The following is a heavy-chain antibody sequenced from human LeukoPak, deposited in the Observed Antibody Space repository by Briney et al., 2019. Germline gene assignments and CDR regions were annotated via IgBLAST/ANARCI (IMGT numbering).Heavy chain of an antibody. CDR1: GYTFTGYY. CDR3: ARGYFDWLSIYDWFDP. V-gene: IGHV1-2*04. CDR2: INPNSGGT. J-gene: IGHJ5*02. Sequence: ASVKVSCKASGYTFTGYYMHWVRQAPGQGLEWMGWINPNSGGTNYAQKFQGWVTMTRDTSISTAYMELSRLRSDDTAVYYCARGYFDWLSIYDWFDPWGQGTLVTVSS. D-gene: IGHD3-9*01.